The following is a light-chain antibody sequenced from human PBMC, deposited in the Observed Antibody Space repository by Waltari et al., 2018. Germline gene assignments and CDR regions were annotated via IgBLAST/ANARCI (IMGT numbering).Light chain of an antibody. CDR3: QSYDSNIQGV. V-gene: IGLV6-57*04. J-gene: IGLJ3*02. Sequence: NFMLTQPHSVSGSPGKTVTISCTRSSGNIASNYVQWYQQRPGRAPTTVIFEADQRPSGVPDRFSGSIDSSSNSASLSISGLKTEDEADYYCQSYDSNIQGVFGGGTKLTVL. CDR2: EAD. CDR1: SGNIASNY.